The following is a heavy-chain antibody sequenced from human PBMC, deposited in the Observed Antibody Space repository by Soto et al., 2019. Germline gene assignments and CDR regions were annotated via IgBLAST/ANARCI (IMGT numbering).Heavy chain of an antibody. CDR1: GFTFDDYA. CDR2: ISWNSGSI. V-gene: IGHV3-9*01. D-gene: IGHD3-16*01. Sequence: PGGSLRLSCAASGFTFDDYAMHWVRQAPGKGLEWVSGISWNSGSIGYADSVKGRLTISRDNAKNSLYLQMNSLRAEDTALYYWAKGGQKGGGRMGYWGQGTLVTVSS. CDR3: AKGGQKGGGRMGY. J-gene: IGHJ4*02.